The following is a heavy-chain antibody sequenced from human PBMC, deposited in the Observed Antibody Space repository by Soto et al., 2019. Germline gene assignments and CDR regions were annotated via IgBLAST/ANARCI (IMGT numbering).Heavy chain of an antibody. Sequence: TSETLSLTCAVSGGSISSGGYSWSWIRQPPGKGLEWIGYIYHSGSTYYNPSLKSRVTISVDRSKNQFSLKLSSVTAADTAVYYCAREGDDYGDYYFDYRGQGTLVPSPQ. CDR1: GGSISSGGYS. V-gene: IGHV4-30-2*01. D-gene: IGHD4-17*01. J-gene: IGHJ4*02. CDR2: IYHSGST. CDR3: AREGDDYGDYYFDY.